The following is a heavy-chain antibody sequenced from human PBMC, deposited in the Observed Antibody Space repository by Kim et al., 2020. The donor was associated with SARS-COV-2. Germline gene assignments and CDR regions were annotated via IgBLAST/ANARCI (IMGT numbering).Heavy chain of an antibody. Sequence: SETLSLTCTVSGCSFSTSSYYWDWIRQPPGKGLEWIGGFYYTGTMYFNPSLKSRVTISVDTSKKQFSLKLTSVTAADTAVYYCARRSRRDGSPGYWGQGT. J-gene: IGHJ4*02. CDR1: GCSFSTSSYY. CDR2: FYYTGTM. CDR3: ARRSRRDGSPGY. V-gene: IGHV4-39*01.